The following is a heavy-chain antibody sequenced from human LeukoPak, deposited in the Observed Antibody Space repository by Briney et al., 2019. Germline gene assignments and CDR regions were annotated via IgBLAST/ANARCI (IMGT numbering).Heavy chain of an antibody. CDR2: INHSGST. Sequence: PGKGLEWIGKINHSGSTNYNPSLKSRVTMSVDTSKNQFSLNLSSVTAADTAVYYCAIYGDYTFDYWGQGTLVTVSS. J-gene: IGHJ4*02. CDR3: AIYGDYTFDY. V-gene: IGHV4-34*01. D-gene: IGHD4-17*01.